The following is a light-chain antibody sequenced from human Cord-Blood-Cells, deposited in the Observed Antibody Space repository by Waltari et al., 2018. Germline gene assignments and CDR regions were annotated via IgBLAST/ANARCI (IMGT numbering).Light chain of an antibody. CDR1: SRHVGGYNY. J-gene: IGLJ2*01. V-gene: IGLV2-14*01. CDR2: DVS. CDR3: SSYTSSSTSVV. Sequence: QSALTQPASVSGSPGQSITTPCPGTSRHVGGYNYVPWYQQHPGKAPKLMIYDVSNRPSGVSNRFSGSKSGNTASLTISGLQAEDEADYYCSSYTSSSTSVVFGGGTKLTVL.